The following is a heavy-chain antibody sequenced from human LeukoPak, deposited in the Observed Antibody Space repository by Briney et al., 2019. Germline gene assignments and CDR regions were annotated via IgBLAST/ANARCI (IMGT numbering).Heavy chain of an antibody. CDR1: GFTFSTYA. J-gene: IGHJ4*02. Sequence: GGSLRLSCAASGFTFSTYAMSWVRQAPGKGLEWVSAISYSGGNTYYADSGKGRFTISRDNSKHTLYLQMNSLRAEDTAVYYCAKGSSNSGYTFLDFWGQGTLVTVSS. V-gene: IGHV3-23*01. D-gene: IGHD5-12*01. CDR2: ISYSGGNT. CDR3: AKGSSNSGYTFLDF.